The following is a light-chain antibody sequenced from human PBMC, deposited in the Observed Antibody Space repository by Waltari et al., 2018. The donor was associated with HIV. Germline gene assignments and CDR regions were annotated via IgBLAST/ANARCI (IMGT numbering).Light chain of an antibody. V-gene: IGKV1-39*01. CDR2: AES. Sequence: DIQMIQSPSSLSASVGDRVTITCRASQSISTYLNWYQQKPGKAPKLLIYAESSLQSGVPSRFSGSGSGTDFTLTISSLQPEDFATYYCQQTYSTPRTFGQGTKLEIK. CDR1: QSISTY. J-gene: IGKJ2*01. CDR3: QQTYSTPRT.